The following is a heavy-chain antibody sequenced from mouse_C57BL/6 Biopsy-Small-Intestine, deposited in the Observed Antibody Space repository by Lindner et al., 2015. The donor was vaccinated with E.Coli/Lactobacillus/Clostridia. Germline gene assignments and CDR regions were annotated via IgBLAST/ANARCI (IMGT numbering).Heavy chain of an antibody. CDR2: ISPYNANT. V-gene: IGHV1-84*02. Sequence: SVKVSCKASSYSLLNYGLSWVRQAPGQGLEWMGWISPYNANTNYAQKFQGRVTMTTDTSTSTAYMELRSLRSDDTAVYYCARVNDHYYFMDVWGQGTTVTVSS. CDR1: SYSLLNYG. D-gene: IGHD1-1*01. CDR3: ARVNDHYYFMDV. J-gene: IGHJ1*01.